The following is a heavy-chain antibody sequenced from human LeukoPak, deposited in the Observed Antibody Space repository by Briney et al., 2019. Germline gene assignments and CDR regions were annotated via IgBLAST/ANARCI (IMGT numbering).Heavy chain of an antibody. J-gene: IGHJ4*02. CDR1: GGSIDKGGYF. CDR3: ARESSPYYYDSSGYPELGHFDY. V-gene: IGHV4-31*03. CDR2: IFYSGST. D-gene: IGHD3-22*01. Sequence: PSETLSLTCTVSGGSIDKGGYFWSWIRQHPGKGLEWIGYIFYSGSTYYNPSLMSRLTISIDTSKNQFSLRLSSVTAADTAVYYCARESSPYYYDSSGYPELGHFDYWGQGTLVTVSS.